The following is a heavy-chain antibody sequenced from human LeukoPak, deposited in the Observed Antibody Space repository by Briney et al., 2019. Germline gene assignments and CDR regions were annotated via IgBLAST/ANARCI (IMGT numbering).Heavy chain of an antibody. CDR2: IKNGGST. V-gene: IGHV4-4*07. J-gene: IGHJ3*02. CDR1: GGSISSYY. Sequence: SGTLSLTCSGSGGSISSYYWRWIRQPAGKGLEWIGLIKNGGSTNYNPSLESRVTLSQDTSKNQVSLNPSTVTAADTALYYCAGEVSSSGLRPFDIWGQGTVVTVSS. D-gene: IGHD6-19*01. CDR3: AGEVSSSGLRPFDI.